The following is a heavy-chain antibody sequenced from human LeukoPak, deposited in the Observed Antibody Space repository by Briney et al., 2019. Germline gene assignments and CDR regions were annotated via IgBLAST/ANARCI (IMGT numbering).Heavy chain of an antibody. CDR2: IYSSGNT. CDR3: ARKGYFDL. J-gene: IGHJ2*01. CDR1: GGSINNYY. Sequence: SETLSLTCTVSGGSINNYYWTWVRQPPGKGLEWIGYIYSSGNTYYNPSLRSRVTMSVDTSKNQFSLKLGSVTASDTAVYYCARKGYFDLWGRGTLVTASS. V-gene: IGHV4-59*08.